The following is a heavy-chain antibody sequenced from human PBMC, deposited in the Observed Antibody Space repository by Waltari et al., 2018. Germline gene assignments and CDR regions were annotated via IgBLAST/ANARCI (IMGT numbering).Heavy chain of an antibody. J-gene: IGHJ4*02. D-gene: IGHD5-18*01. V-gene: IGHV4-38-2*01. CDR3: AITAMACNFDC. CDR1: GYSISSGYY. Sequence: QVQLQESGPGLVKPSDTLSLTCAVSGYSISSGYYWGWIRQPPGKGLEWSVSIYYSGSTYYRPSLQIRVIISVDTSKNQFSLKLSSVTAAETAVYYCAITAMACNFDCWGQGTLVTVSS. CDR2: IYYSGST.